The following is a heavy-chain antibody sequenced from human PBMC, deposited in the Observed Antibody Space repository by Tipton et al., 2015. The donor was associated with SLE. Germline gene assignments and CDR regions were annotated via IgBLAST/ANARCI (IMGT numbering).Heavy chain of an antibody. V-gene: IGHV1-46*01. CDR1: GYTFITNY. D-gene: IGHD5-12*01. CDR3: ARGEAMIT. Sequence: QLVQSGAEVKKPGASVKVSYKASGYTFITNYLHWVRQAPGQGLEWMGIIDPSGGSTTYAQKFQGRVTMTRDTSTSTVYMELSSLRSEDTAVYYCARGEAMITWGQGTLVTVSS. CDR2: IDPSGGST. J-gene: IGHJ5*02.